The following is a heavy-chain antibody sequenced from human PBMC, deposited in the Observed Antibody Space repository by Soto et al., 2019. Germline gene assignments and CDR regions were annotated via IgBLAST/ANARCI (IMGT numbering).Heavy chain of an antibody. CDR1: GGSFSGYY. CDR2: INHSGST. Sequence: SETLSLTCAVYGGSFSGYYWSWIRQPPGKGLEWIGEINHSGSTNYNPSHKSRVNISVDTSKNQFSLKLSSVTAADTAVYYCARGKGYYYGSGSHRYYYYMDVWGKGTTVTVSS. V-gene: IGHV4-34*01. J-gene: IGHJ6*03. CDR3: ARGKGYYYGSGSHRYYYYMDV. D-gene: IGHD3-10*01.